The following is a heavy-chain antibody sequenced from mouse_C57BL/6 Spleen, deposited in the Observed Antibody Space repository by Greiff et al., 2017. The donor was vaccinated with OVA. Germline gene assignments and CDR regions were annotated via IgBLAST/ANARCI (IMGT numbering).Heavy chain of an antibody. D-gene: IGHD1-1*01. Sequence: VQLQESGAELARPGASVKLSCKASGYTFTSYGISWVKQRTGQGLEWIGEIYPRSGNTYYNEKFKGKATLTADKSSSTAYMELRSLTSEDSAVYFCARHYYGSSLSYFDYWGQGTTLTVSS. CDR1: GYTFTSYG. V-gene: IGHV1-81*01. CDR2: IYPRSGNT. CDR3: ARHYYGSSLSYFDY. J-gene: IGHJ2*01.